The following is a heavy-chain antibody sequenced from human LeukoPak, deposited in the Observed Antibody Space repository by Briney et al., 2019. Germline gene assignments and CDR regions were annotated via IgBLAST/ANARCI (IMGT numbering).Heavy chain of an antibody. V-gene: IGHV3-7*01. D-gene: IGHD3-3*01. Sequence: HPGGSLRLSCAASGFTFSSYWMSRVRQAPGKGLEWVANIKQDGSEKYYVDSVKGRFTISRDNAKNSLYLQMNSLRAEDTAVYYCARYDFWSGYPFDYWGQGTLVTVSS. CDR3: ARYDFWSGYPFDY. CDR2: IKQDGSEK. CDR1: GFTFSSYW. J-gene: IGHJ4*02.